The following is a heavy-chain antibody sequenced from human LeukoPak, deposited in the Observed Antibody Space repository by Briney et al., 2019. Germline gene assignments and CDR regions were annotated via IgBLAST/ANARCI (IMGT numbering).Heavy chain of an antibody. CDR1: GITLSNYG. J-gene: IGHJ4*02. CDR3: AKRGVVIRVILVGFHKEAYYFDS. CDR2: ISDSGGRT. Sequence: GGSLRLSCAVSGITLSNYGMSWVRQAPGKGLEWVAGISDSGGRTNYADSVKGRFTISRGNPKNTLYLQMNSLRAEDTAVYFCAKRGVVIRVILVGFHKEAYYFDSWGQGALVTVSS. D-gene: IGHD3-22*01. V-gene: IGHV3-23*01.